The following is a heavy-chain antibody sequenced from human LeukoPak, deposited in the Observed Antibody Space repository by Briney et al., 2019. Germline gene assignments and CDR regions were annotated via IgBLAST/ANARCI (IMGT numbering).Heavy chain of an antibody. V-gene: IGHV4-28*01. D-gene: IGHD4-23*01. CDR1: AYSISSSNW. CDR2: VYYSGST. J-gene: IGHJ4*02. Sequence: SDTLSLTCTGWAYSISSSNWWGWIRPPPGKGLEWIGHVYYSGSTYYNPSLKSRVTMSVDTSKNQFSLKLSSVTAVDTAVYYCARSVDGGNSPFDYWGQGTLVTVSS. CDR3: ARSVDGGNSPFDY.